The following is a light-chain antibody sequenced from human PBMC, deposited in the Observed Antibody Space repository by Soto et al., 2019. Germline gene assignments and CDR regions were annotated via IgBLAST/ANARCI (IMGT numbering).Light chain of an antibody. J-gene: IGKJ1*01. Sequence: DVGMTQSPLSLPVTLGQPASISCRSSQSLLYSDGNTYLNWFQQRPGQSPRRLICKVSNRDSGVPDRFSGSGSGTDFTLKISRVEAEDVGVYYCMQGTHWPWTFGQGTKVEIK. CDR2: KVS. CDR1: QSLLYSDGNTY. CDR3: MQGTHWPWT. V-gene: IGKV2-30*01.